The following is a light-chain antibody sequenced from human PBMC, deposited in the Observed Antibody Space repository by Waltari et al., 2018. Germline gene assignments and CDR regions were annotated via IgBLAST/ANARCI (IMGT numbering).Light chain of an antibody. J-gene: IGLJ2*01. CDR3: SSYTSSSTLV. V-gene: IGLV2-14*03. CDR1: SRDVGGSNY. Sequence: QSALTQPASVSGSPGPSITISCTGTSRDVGGSNYVPWYQQHPGKAPRLVIYDVSNRPSGISNRFSGSKSGNTASLTISGLQAEDEADYYCSSYTSSSTLVFGGGTKLTVL. CDR2: DVS.